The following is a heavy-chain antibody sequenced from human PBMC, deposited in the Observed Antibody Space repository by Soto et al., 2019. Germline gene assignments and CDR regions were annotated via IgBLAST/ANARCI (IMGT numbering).Heavy chain of an antibody. J-gene: IGHJ3*02. CDR3: ARDREQINDFDI. CDR1: GFTFSDYY. Sequence: GGSLRLSCAASGFTFSDYYMSWIRQAPGKGLEWVSYISSSSSYTNYAESVKGRFTISRDNAKNSLYLQMNSMRAEDTAVYYCARDREQINDFDIWGQGTMVPVSS. CDR2: ISSSSSYT. D-gene: IGHD1-26*01. V-gene: IGHV3-11*06.